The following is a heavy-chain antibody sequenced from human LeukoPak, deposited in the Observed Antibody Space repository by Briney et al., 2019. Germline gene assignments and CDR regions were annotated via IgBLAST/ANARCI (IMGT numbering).Heavy chain of an antibody. CDR3: ARGATYAYYFDY. CDR2: INGDGSRT. V-gene: IGHV3-74*01. D-gene: IGHD4-17*01. CDR1: GFTFSTNW. J-gene: IGHJ4*02. Sequence: HPGGSLRLSCAASGFTFSTNWMHWVRHAPGKGLVWVSRINGDGSRTNYADSVEGRFTISRDSAKNTVYLQMNSLRAEDTAVYYCARGATYAYYFDYWGQGILVTVSS.